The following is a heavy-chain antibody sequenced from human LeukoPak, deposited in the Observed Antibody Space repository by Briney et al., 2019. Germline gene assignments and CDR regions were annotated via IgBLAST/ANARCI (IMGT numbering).Heavy chain of an antibody. Sequence: GESLKISCKGSGYPFTNYWIGWVRQMPGKGLEWMGTIYPGDSDTRYSPSFQGQVTISADKSISTAYLQWNSLKASDTATYYCARHINTTPYYFDYWGQGTLVTVSS. J-gene: IGHJ4*02. D-gene: IGHD4-17*01. CDR3: ARHINTTPYYFDY. CDR1: GYPFTNYW. V-gene: IGHV5-51*01. CDR2: IYPGDSDT.